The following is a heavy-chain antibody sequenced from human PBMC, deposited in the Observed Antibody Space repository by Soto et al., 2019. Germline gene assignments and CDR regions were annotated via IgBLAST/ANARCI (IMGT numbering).Heavy chain of an antibody. CDR2: ISESGGTT. D-gene: IGHD3-9*01. V-gene: IGHV3-23*01. Sequence: EVQLLESGGGLEQPGGSLRLSCAASGFTFSNYGMSWVRQAPGKGLEWVTSISESGGTTYYADSVKGRCTISRDTSKNTLDLPMDGRRADDTGVYYCAKGRARYGHSPGNWFDPWGPGTLVIVSS. CDR3: AKGRARYGHSPGNWFDP. CDR1: GFTFSNYG. J-gene: IGHJ5*02.